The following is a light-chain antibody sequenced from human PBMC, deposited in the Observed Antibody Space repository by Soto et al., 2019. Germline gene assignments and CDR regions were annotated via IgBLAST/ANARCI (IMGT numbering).Light chain of an antibody. CDR3: SSYTTSNTRQIV. CDR1: SSDVGGYNY. J-gene: IGLJ1*01. V-gene: IGLV2-14*03. Sequence: QSVLTQPASVSGSPGQSITISCTGTSSDVGGYNYVSWYQHHPGKAPKLIIYDVSNRPSGVSIRFSGSKSDNTASLTISGLQPEDEADNHCSSYTTSNTRQIVFGTGTKSPS. CDR2: DVS.